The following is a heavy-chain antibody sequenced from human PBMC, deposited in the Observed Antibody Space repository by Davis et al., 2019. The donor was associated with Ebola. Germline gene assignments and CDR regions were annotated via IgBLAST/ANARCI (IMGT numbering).Heavy chain of an antibody. V-gene: IGHV5-10-1*01. CDR3: ARHLPHSSSWDYYYYGMDV. CDR2: IDPSDSYT. Sequence: GESLKISCKGSGYSFTSYWISWARQMPGKGLEWMGRIDPSDSYTNYSPSFQGHVTISADKSISTAYLQWSSLKASDTAMYYCARHLPHSSSWDYYYYGMDVWGQGTTVTVSS. CDR1: GYSFTSYW. J-gene: IGHJ6*02. D-gene: IGHD6-13*01.